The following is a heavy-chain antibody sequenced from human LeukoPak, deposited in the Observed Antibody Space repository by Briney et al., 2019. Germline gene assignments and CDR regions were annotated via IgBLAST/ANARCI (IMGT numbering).Heavy chain of an antibody. CDR2: IIPIFGTA. CDR1: GGTFSSYA. D-gene: IGHD3-3*01. V-gene: IGHV1-69*13. Sequence: SVKVSCKASGGTFSSYAISWVRQAPGQGLEWMGGIIPIFGTANYAQKYQGRVTITADESTSTAYMELSSLRSEDTAVYYCARGQNWSGYYIAYYYYGMDVWGQGTTVTVSS. CDR3: ARGQNWSGYYIAYYYYGMDV. J-gene: IGHJ6*02.